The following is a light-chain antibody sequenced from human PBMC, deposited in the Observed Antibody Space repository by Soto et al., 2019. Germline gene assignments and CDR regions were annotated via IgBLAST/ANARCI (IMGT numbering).Light chain of an antibody. CDR2: DDS. CDR1: QAISSA. Sequence: AIQLTQSPSSLSASVGDRVTITCRGSQAISSASAWYQQKPGKAPKLLIYDDSSLESGVPSRFSGSGSGTDFTLTISSLQPEDSATYYCQQFNSYPPYTFGQGTKLEIK. V-gene: IGKV1-13*02. J-gene: IGKJ2*01. CDR3: QQFNSYPPYT.